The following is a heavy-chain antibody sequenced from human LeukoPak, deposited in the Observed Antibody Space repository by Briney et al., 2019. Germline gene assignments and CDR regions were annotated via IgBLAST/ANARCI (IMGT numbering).Heavy chain of an antibody. V-gene: IGHV3-30*02. D-gene: IGHD2-15*01. Sequence: SGGSLRLSCAASGFTFRSYVMHWVRQAPGKGLEWVAYTRDDGSKNSYGDSVKGRFTISRDNPKNTLYLQMKSLRGEDTAVYYCTNGDCRGGRCSSGAYWGQGTLVTVSS. CDR3: TNGDCRGGRCSSGAY. J-gene: IGHJ4*02. CDR2: TRDDGSKN. CDR1: GFTFRSYV.